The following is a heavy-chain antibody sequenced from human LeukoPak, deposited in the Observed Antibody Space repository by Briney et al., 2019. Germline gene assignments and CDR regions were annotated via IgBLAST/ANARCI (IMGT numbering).Heavy chain of an antibody. J-gene: IGHJ4*02. D-gene: IGHD6-6*01. CDR2: ITGSGDSGDRT. CDR1: GFTFSSYA. CDR3: AKRRSSSTVTAAPIGY. Sequence: GGSLRLSCAASGFTFSSYAMSWVRQAPGKGLEWVSAITGSGDSGDRTYYADSVKGRFTISRDNSKNTLYLQTNSLRAEDTAVYYCAKRRSSSTVTAAPIGYWGQGTLVTVSS. V-gene: IGHV3-23*01.